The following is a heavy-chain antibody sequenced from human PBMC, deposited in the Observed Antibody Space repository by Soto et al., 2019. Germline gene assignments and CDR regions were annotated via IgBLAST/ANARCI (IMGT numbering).Heavy chain of an antibody. J-gene: IGHJ5*02. Sequence: QVQLVQSGAEVKKPGSSVKVSCKASGGTFSSYAISWVRQAPGQGLEWMGGIIPIFGTAKYAQKFQGRVTITEDESTSAAYMELSSLRSEDTAVYYCARGIYDSSGYYTYNWFDPWGQGTLVTVSS. CDR3: ARGIYDSSGYYTYNWFDP. V-gene: IGHV1-69*01. D-gene: IGHD3-22*01. CDR2: IIPIFGTA. CDR1: GGTFSSYA.